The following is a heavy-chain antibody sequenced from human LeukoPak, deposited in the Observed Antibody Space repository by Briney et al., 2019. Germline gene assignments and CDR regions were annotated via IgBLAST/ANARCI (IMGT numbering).Heavy chain of an antibody. CDR1: GYTFTSYG. CDR3: ARESIAAAGTPPGVYYYYMDV. Sequence: GASVKVSCKASGYTFTSYGISWVRQAPGQGLEWMGIINPSGGSTSYAQKFQGRVTMTRDMSTSTVYMELSSLRSEDTAVYYCARESIAAAGTPPGVYYYYMDVWGKGTTVTVSS. CDR2: INPSGGST. D-gene: IGHD6-13*01. V-gene: IGHV1-46*01. J-gene: IGHJ6*03.